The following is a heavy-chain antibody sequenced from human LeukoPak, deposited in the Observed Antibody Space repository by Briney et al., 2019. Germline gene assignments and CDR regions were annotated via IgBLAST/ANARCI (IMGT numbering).Heavy chain of an antibody. CDR1: GGSISSGSYY. D-gene: IGHD2/OR15-2a*01. CDR2: IYTSGST. V-gene: IGHV4-61*02. Sequence: PSETLSLTCTVSGGSISSGSYYWSWIRQPAGKGLEWIGRIYTSGSTNYNPSLKSRVTISVDTSKNQFSLKLSSVTAADTAVYYCARVLIDYYYYYMDVWGKGTTVTVSS. CDR3: ARVLIDYYYYYMDV. J-gene: IGHJ6*03.